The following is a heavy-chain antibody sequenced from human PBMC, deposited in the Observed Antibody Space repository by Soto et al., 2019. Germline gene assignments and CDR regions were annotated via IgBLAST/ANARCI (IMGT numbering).Heavy chain of an antibody. V-gene: IGHV1-46*01. CDR3: AGASSRVSSVVAAY. D-gene: IGHD2-15*01. J-gene: IGHJ4*02. Sequence: ASVKVSCKASNDSLSSHFIHWVRQAPGEGLEWMGTINPGPNSASYSKEFQGRLTLTSDMPSRTVYMQLSNLRSDETAVYSCAGASSRVSSVVAAYWGQGTLVTVSS. CDR2: INPGPNSA. CDR1: NDSLSSHF.